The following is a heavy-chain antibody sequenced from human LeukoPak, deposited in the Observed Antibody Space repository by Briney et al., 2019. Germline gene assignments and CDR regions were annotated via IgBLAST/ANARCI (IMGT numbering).Heavy chain of an antibody. CDR2: MNPNSGNT. CDR3: ASSIVGAVRGAFDI. D-gene: IGHD1-26*01. J-gene: IGHJ3*02. CDR1: GYTFTSYD. V-gene: IGHV1-8*01. Sequence: ASVKVSCKASGYTFTSYDINWVRQATGQGLEWMGWMNPNSGNTGYAQKFQGRVTMTRNTSISTAYMELSSLRSEDTAVCYCASSIVGAVRGAFDIWGQGTMVTVSS.